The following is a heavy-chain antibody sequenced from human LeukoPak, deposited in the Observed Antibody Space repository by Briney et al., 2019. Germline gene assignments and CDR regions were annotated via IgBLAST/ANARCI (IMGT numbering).Heavy chain of an antibody. D-gene: IGHD3-22*01. CDR2: IRSSTTYV. CDR1: GFTFSSYS. V-gene: IGHV3-21*01. J-gene: IGHJ4*02. CDR3: ARDSLTMIVGRQKRGLDY. Sequence: GGSLRLSCAASGFTFSSYSMNWVRQAPGKGLEWVSSIRSSTTYVYYADSVKGRFTISRDNAKNSLYLQMNGLRAEDTAVYYCARDSLTMIVGRQKRGLDYWGQGTLVTVSS.